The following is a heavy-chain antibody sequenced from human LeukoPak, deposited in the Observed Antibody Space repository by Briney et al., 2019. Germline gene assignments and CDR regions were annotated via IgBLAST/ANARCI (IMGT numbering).Heavy chain of an antibody. CDR1: GGTISSGGYY. V-gene: IGHV4-31*03. D-gene: IGHD3-10*01. Sequence: SETLSLTCTVSGGTISSGGYYWSWIRQHPGKGLEWIGYIYYSGSTYYNPSLKSRVTISVDTSKNQFSLKLSSVTAADTAVYYCARGARYGSGSYFDYWGQGTLVTVSS. CDR3: ARGARYGSGSYFDY. J-gene: IGHJ4*02. CDR2: IYYSGST.